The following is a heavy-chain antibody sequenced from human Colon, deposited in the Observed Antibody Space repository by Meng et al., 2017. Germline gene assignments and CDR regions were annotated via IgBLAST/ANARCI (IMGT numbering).Heavy chain of an antibody. J-gene: IGHJ4*02. Sequence: VQLVQSGSDLRKPGASVQISCNASGYTFTSYAINWVRQAPGQGLEWMGWINTNTGNPTYAQGFTGRFVFSLDASVTTAYLQIDSLRAEDTAVYYCATDGRLYDPNHVSSYFDYWGQGSLVTVSS. V-gene: IGHV7-4-1*01. D-gene: IGHD1-14*01. CDR1: GYTFTSYA. CDR3: ATDGRLYDPNHVSSYFDY. CDR2: INTNTGNP.